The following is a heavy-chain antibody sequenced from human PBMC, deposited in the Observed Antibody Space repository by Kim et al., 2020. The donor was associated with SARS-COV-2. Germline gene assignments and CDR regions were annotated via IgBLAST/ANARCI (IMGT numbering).Heavy chain of an antibody. CDR2: IYYSGST. J-gene: IGHJ2*01. V-gene: IGHV4-39*01. CDR1: GGSISSSSYY. CDR3: ARRLHFVVVPAAYFDL. Sequence: SETLSLTCTVSGGSISSSSYYWGWIRQPPGKGLEWIGSIYYSGSTYYNPSLKSRVTISVDTSKNQFSLKLSSVTAADTAVYYCARRLHFVVVPAAYFDLWGRGTLVTVSS. D-gene: IGHD2-2*01.